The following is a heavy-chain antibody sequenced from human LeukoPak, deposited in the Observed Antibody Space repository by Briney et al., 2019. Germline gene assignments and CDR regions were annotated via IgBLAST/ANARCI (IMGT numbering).Heavy chain of an antibody. Sequence: GRSLRLSCAASGFIFSNFGMHWVRRAPGKGLEWVALMSYDGGEKYYVDSVKGRFTISRDNSKDTLYLQMNSLGAEDTAVYYCARERLGRFDPWGQGTLVTVSS. CDR2: MSYDGGEK. CDR3: ARERLGRFDP. J-gene: IGHJ5*02. CDR1: GFIFSNFG. V-gene: IGHV3-30*03.